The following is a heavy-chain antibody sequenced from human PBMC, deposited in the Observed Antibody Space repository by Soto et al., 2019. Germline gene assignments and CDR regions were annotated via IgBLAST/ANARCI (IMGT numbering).Heavy chain of an antibody. CDR3: ARDHRYCGGDCYPFTDYYYGMDV. CDR1: GYTFTSYG. V-gene: IGHV1-18*01. D-gene: IGHD2-21*02. J-gene: IGHJ6*02. Sequence: QVQLVQSGAEVKKPGASVKVSCKASGYTFTSYGISWVRQAPGQGLEWMGWISAYNGNTNYAQKLQGRVTMTTDTSTSTAYMELRSRRSDDTAVYYCARDHRYCGGDCYPFTDYYYGMDVWGQGTTVTVSS. CDR2: ISAYNGNT.